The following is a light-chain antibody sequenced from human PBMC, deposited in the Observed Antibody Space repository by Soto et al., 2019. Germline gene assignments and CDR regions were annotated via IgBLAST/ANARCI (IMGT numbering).Light chain of an antibody. CDR2: GVS. Sequence: EIVLTQSPGTLSLSPGERATLSCRASQSVTSTYLGWYQQKPGQAPRLLMYGVSVRATGIPDRCSGSGSGTDFTLTISRLEAEDFAVYYCRYYGRSHYPTTFGQGTLLEMK. CDR1: QSVTSTY. J-gene: IGKJ5*01. CDR3: RYYGRSHYPTT. V-gene: IGKV3-20*01.